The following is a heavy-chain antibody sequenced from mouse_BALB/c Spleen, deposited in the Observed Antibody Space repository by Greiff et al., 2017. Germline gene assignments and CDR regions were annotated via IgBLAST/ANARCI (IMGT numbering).Heavy chain of an antibody. V-gene: IGHV1-87*01. CDR3: ARSGGSRPDY. D-gene: IGHD1-1*01. Sequence: VQVVESGAELARPGASVKLSCKASGYTFTSYWMQWVKQRPGQGLEWIGAIYPGDGDTRYTQKFKGKATLTADKSSSTAYMQLSSLASEDSAVYYCARSGGSRPDYWGQGTTLTVSS. CDR2: IYPGDGDT. CDR1: GYTFTSYW. J-gene: IGHJ2*01.